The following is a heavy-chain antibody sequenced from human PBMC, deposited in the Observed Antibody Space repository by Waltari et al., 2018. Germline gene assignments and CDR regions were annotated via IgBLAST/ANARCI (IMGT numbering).Heavy chain of an antibody. Sequence: QLQASGPGLVKPSGTLSLTCVLSGDPMGGHSGWSWVRQSPDNVLEWIGQVHRNGRTNYNPSLASRAIVSLDSSMNQFSLRILSATAADTAVYYCARDLGRGLFLDSWGQGTLVTVSP. CDR3: ARDLGRGLFLDS. D-gene: IGHD2-15*01. J-gene: IGHJ4*02. V-gene: IGHV4-4*02. CDR2: VHRNGRT. CDR1: GDPMGGHSG.